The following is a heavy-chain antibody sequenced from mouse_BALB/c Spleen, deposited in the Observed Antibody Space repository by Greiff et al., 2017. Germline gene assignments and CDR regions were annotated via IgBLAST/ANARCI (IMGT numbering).Heavy chain of an antibody. CDR3: ARGDYGRESYWYFDV. Sequence: EVKLQESGGGLVQPGGSRKLSCAASGFTFSSFGMHWVRQAPEKGLEWVAYISSGSSTIYYADTVKGRFTISRDNPKNTLFLQMTSLRSEDTAMYYCARGDYGRESYWYFDVGGAGTTVTVSS. J-gene: IGHJ1*01. D-gene: IGHD2-4*01. V-gene: IGHV5-17*02. CDR1: GFTFSSFG. CDR2: ISSGSSTI.